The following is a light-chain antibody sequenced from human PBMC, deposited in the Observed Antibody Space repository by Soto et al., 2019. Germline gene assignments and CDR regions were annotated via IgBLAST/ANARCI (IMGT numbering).Light chain of an antibody. CDR3: QQPYNVPYT. V-gene: IGKV1-39*01. Sequence: DIRMSQSLASRPAFDEDRVTITCRASQSVSTYLNWYSQKSGGAPKLLIHGVSKLENGTPSRFSGSGLATDFTLTINDLQPRDFEAYFCQQPYNVPYTLGQGTKVDIK. J-gene: IGKJ2*01. CDR2: GVS. CDR1: QSVSTY.